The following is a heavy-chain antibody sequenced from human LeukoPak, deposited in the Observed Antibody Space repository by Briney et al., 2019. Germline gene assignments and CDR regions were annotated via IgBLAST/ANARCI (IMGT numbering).Heavy chain of an antibody. CDR2: ISWDGGST. J-gene: IGHJ6*03. CDR3: ATEEPSYYDFCMDV. V-gene: IGHV3-43*01. CDR1: GFTFDDYT. Sequence: GGSLRLSCAASGFTFDDYTMHWVRQAPGKGLEWVSLISWDGGSTYYADSVKGRFTISRDNSKNSLYLQMNSLRTEDTALYYCATEEPSYYDFCMDVWGKGTTVTVSS. D-gene: IGHD3-3*01.